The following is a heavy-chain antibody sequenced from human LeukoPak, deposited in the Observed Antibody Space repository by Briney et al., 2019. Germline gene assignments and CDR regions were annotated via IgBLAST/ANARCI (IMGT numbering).Heavy chain of an antibody. CDR2: MNPNSGNT. Sequence: GASVKVSCKASGYTFTSYDINWVRQATGQGLEWMGWMNPNSGNTGYAQKFQGRVTMTRNTSISTAYMELSSLRSEDTAVYYCARESGGVGFLEWLRNDAFDIWGQGTMVTVSS. D-gene: IGHD3-3*01. CDR3: ARESGGVGFLEWLRNDAFDI. J-gene: IGHJ3*02. CDR1: GYTFTSYD. V-gene: IGHV1-8*01.